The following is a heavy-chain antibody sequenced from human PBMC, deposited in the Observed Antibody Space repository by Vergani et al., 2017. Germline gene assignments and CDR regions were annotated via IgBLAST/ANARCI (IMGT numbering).Heavy chain of an antibody. V-gene: IGHV5-51*03. D-gene: IGHD6-19*01. J-gene: IGHJ5*02. CDR1: GYSLTSYW. CDR3: ARLAPAGWKWLRGWFDR. CDR2: IYPGDSDT. Sequence: EVQLVQSGAEVKKPGESLKISCKGSGYSLTSYWIGWVRQMPGKGLEWRGIIYPGDSDTRYSPSFQCQVTISADKSISTAYLQWSSLKASDTAMYYCARLAPAGWKWLRGWFDRWGQGTLVTVSS.